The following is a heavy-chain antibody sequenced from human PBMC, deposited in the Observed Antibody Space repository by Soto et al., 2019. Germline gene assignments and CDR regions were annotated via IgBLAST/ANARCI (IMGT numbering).Heavy chain of an antibody. Sequence: QVQLQESGPGLVKPSQTLSLTCTVSGGSISSGGYYWSWIRQHPGKGLEWIGYIYYSGSTYYNPSLTIRVTISVDTSKNQFSLKLSSVTAADTAVYYCARDISYSSGWFDAFDIWGQGTMVTVSS. J-gene: IGHJ3*02. CDR3: ARDISYSSGWFDAFDI. V-gene: IGHV4-31*03. D-gene: IGHD6-19*01. CDR2: IYYSGST. CDR1: GGSISSGGYY.